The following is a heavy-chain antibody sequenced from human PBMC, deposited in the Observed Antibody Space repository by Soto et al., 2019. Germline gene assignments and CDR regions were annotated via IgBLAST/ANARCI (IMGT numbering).Heavy chain of an antibody. Sequence: QLQLQESGPGLVKPSETLSLTCTVSGGSISSSSYYWGWIRQPPGKGLEWMGSIYYSGSTYYNPSLKRRATISVDTSKNQFSLKLSSVTAADTAVYYCARHDVGYCSGGSCYSDWYFDLWGRGTLVTVSS. V-gene: IGHV4-39*01. CDR3: ARHDVGYCSGGSCYSDWYFDL. J-gene: IGHJ2*01. CDR1: GGSISSSSYY. CDR2: IYYSGST. D-gene: IGHD2-15*01.